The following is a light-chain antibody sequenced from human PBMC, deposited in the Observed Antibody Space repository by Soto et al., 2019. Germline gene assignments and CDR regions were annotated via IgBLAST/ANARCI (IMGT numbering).Light chain of an antibody. CDR1: QSVSSY. J-gene: IGKJ5*01. Sequence: IVLTQSPGTLSLSPGERATLSCRASQSVSSYLAWYQQKPGQAPRLLIYDASNRATGIPARFSGSGSGTDFTLTISSLEPEDFAVYYCQQYGSSPTFGQGTRLEIK. V-gene: IGKV3-20*01. CDR3: QQYGSSPT. CDR2: DAS.